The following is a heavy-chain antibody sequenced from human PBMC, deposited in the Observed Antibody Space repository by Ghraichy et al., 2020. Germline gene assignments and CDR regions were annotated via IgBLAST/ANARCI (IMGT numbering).Heavy chain of an antibody. CDR1: GVSINVHY. CDR3: VRDRKYYGSTIYWGFDP. J-gene: IGHJ5*02. D-gene: IGHD3-10*01. V-gene: IGHV4-59*11. CDR2: IYDTGST. Sequence: SETPSLTCTVSGVSINVHYWSWIRQPPGKGLEWIGYIYDTGSTNYNPSLKSRVTMSVDTSKNQFSLKLSSVTAADTAVYYCVRDRKYYGSTIYWGFDPWGQGTLVTVSS.